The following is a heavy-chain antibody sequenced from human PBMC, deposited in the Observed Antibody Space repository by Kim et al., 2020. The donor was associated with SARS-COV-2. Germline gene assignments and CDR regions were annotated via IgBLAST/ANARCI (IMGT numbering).Heavy chain of an antibody. CDR3: ARDYGSGSYHYFDY. Sequence: SETLSLTCTVSGGSISSGGYYWSWIRQHPGKGLEWIGYIYYSGSTYYNPSLKSRVTISVDTSKNQFSLKLSSVTAADTAVYYCARDYGSGSYHYFDYWGQGTLVTVSS. J-gene: IGHJ4*02. D-gene: IGHD3-10*01. CDR1: GGSISSGGYY. CDR2: IYYSGST. V-gene: IGHV4-31*03.